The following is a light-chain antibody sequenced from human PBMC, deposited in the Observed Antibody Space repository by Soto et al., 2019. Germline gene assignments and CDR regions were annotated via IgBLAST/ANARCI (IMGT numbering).Light chain of an antibody. Sequence: EIVMTQSPATLSVSPGERATLSCRASQSVSSNLAWYQQKPGQAPRLLIYGASTRATGIPARFSGSGSGTEFTLTISSLQSEDFAVSYCQQYNKWPPYTFGQGTKREIK. J-gene: IGKJ2*01. V-gene: IGKV3-15*01. CDR1: QSVSSN. CDR2: GAS. CDR3: QQYNKWPPYT.